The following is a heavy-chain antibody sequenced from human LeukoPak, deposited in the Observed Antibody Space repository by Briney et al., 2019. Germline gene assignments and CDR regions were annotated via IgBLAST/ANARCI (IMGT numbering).Heavy chain of an antibody. CDR2: IYYSGST. Sequence: TSETLSLTCTVSGGSISSYYWSWIRQPPGKGQEWIGYIYYSGSTNYNPSLKSRVTISVDTSKNQFSLKLSSVTAADTAVYYCARGGDGYNFYFDYWGQGTLVTVSS. V-gene: IGHV4-59*01. J-gene: IGHJ4*02. CDR3: ARGGDGYNFYFDY. CDR1: GGSISSYY. D-gene: IGHD5-24*01.